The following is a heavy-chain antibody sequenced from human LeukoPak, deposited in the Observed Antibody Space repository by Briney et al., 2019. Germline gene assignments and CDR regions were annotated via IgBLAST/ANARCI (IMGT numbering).Heavy chain of an antibody. Sequence: PSETLSLTCAVSGGSIRSYSDYWGWIRQPPGKGLEWIATIYYSGSTYYNPSLKSRVTIFVDTYRNQFSLELTSVTAAETAVYYRARNNTSAFDSWGQGTLVTVSS. D-gene: IGHD1/OR15-1a*01. CDR2: IYYSGST. CDR1: GGSIRSYSDY. J-gene: IGHJ4*02. CDR3: ARNNTSAFDS. V-gene: IGHV4-39*01.